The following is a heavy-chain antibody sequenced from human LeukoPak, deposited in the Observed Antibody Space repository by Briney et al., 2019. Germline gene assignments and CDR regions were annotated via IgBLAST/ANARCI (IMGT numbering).Heavy chain of an antibody. CDR1: GYTFTGYY. CDR3: ARDQRSYDFWSGYSNALDAFDI. D-gene: IGHD3-3*01. Sequence: GASVKVSCKASGYTFTGYYMHWVRQAPGQGLEWMGWINPNSGGTNYAQKFQGGVTMTRDTSISTAYMELSGLRSDDTAVYYCARDQRSYDFWSGYSNALDAFDIWGQGTMVTVSS. CDR2: INPNSGGT. V-gene: IGHV1-2*02. J-gene: IGHJ3*02.